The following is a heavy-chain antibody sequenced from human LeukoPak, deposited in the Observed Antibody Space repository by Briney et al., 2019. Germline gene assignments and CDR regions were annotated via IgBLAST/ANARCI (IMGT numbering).Heavy chain of an antibody. CDR1: GFTLSDYW. CDR3: ARDVRSSGS. Sequence: GGSLRLSCAASGFTLSDYWMHWVRQAPGKGLVWVSRINSDGSRIIYADSVKGRFTISRDNAKNTVYLQMNSLRADDTAVYFCARDVRSSGSWGQGTLVTVSS. D-gene: IGHD3-10*01. CDR2: INSDGSRI. V-gene: IGHV3-74*01. J-gene: IGHJ4*02.